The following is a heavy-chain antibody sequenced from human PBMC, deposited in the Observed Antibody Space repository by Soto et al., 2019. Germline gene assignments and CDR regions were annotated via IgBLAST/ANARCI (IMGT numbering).Heavy chain of an antibody. CDR1: GGSISSGGYY. CDR2: IYYSGST. V-gene: IGHV4-31*03. CDR3: ARFPRGYSYGHFDF. J-gene: IGHJ4*02. D-gene: IGHD5-18*01. Sequence: SETLSLTCTVSGGSISSGGYYWTWIRQHPGKGLEWIGYIYYSGSTYYNPSLKSRVTMSVDTSKIQFSLKLSSVTAADTAVYYCARFPRGYSYGHFDFWGQGTLVTVSS.